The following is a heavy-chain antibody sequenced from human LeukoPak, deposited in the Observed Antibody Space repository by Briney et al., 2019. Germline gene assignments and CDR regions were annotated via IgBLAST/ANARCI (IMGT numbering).Heavy chain of an antibody. CDR1: GFSFSRYG. J-gene: IGHJ3*02. CDR2: IRNNGNDK. CDR3: AEEGRQGAFDI. V-gene: IGHV3-30*02. Sequence: GGSLRLSCAASGFSFSRYGMHWVRQAPGKGLEWVALIRNNGNDKYYVDSVQGRFTISRDNAKNSLYLQMNSLRAEDTAVYYCAEEGRQGAFDIWGQGTMVTVSS. D-gene: IGHD3-10*01.